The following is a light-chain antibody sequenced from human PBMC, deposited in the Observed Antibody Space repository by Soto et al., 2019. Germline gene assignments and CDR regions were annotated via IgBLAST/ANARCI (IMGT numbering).Light chain of an antibody. CDR1: QSVSTN. J-gene: IGKJ4*01. Sequence: EIVMTQSPATLSVSPGERATLSCRASQSVSTNLAWYQHKPGQAPRLLIYGASTRATVVPARFSGSGSGTEFTLTISSLQSEDFVVYFCHQYNNWPVTFGGGTKVEIK. CDR3: HQYNNWPVT. CDR2: GAS. V-gene: IGKV3-15*01.